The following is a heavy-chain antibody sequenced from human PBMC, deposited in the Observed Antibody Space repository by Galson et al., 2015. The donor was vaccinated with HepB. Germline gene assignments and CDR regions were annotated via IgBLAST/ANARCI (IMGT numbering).Heavy chain of an antibody. CDR3: VRWDRYYDFWSAYPVPARPEF. CDR2: IYPGDSNI. D-gene: IGHD3-3*01. V-gene: IGHV5-51*03. Sequence: QSGAEVKKPGQSLKISCQASGYTFTSYWIGWVRQMPGKGLEWMGIIYPGDSNIRYSPSFQGQVTISADRSTTTAYLQWASLKASVTAVYYCVRWDRYYDFWSAYPVPARPEFWSQGTLVTVSS. CDR1: GYTFTSYW. J-gene: IGHJ4*02.